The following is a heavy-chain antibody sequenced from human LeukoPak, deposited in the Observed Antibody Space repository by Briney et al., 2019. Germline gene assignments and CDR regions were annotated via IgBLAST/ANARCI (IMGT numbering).Heavy chain of an antibody. CDR1: GFTFSSYS. CDR2: IRYDGSNK. D-gene: IGHD3-22*01. CDR3: AREALYYYDSSGYYYFDY. Sequence: AGGSLRLSCAASGFTFSSYSMNWVRQAPGKGLEWVAFIRYDGSNKYYADSVKGRFTISRDNSKNTLYLQMNSLRAEDTAVYYCAREALYYYDSSGYYYFDYWGQGTLVTVSS. J-gene: IGHJ4*02. V-gene: IGHV3-30*02.